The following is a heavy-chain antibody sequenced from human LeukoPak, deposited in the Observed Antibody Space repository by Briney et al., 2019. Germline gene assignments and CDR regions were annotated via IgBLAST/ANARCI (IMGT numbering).Heavy chain of an antibody. J-gene: IGHJ3*02. V-gene: IGHV4-4*07. CDR1: GGSISSYY. CDR3: ARPGVATSDDAFDI. Sequence: PSEALSLTCTVSGGSISSYYWSWIRQPAGKGLEWIGRIYTSGSTNYNPSLKSRDTMSVDTSKNQFSLKLSSVTAADTAVYYCARPGVATSDDAFDIWGQGTMVTVSS. CDR2: IYTSGST. D-gene: IGHD5-12*01.